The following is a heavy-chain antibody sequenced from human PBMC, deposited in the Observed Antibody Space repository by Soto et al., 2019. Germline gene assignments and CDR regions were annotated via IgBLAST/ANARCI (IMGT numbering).Heavy chain of an antibody. D-gene: IGHD3-3*01. CDR2: INHSGST. J-gene: IGHJ6*02. V-gene: IGHV4-34*01. Sequence: SETLSLTCAVYGGSFSGYYWSWIRQPPGKGLEWIGEINHSGSTNYNPSLKSRVTISVDTSKNQFSLKLSSVTAADTAVYYCARATYDFWSGYYYYYGMDVWGQGTTVT. CDR1: GGSFSGYY. CDR3: ARATYDFWSGYYYYYGMDV.